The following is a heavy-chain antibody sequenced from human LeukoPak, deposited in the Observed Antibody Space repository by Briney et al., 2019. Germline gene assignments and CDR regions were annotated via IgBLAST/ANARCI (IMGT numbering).Heavy chain of an antibody. CDR3: ARDPYCGGDCYPDAFDI. CDR2: ISSSSSYI. J-gene: IGHJ3*02. Sequence: GGSLRLSCAASGFTFSSYSMNWVRQAPGKGLEWVSSISSSSSYIYYADSVKGRFTISRDNAKNSLHLQMNSLRAEDTAVYYCARDPYCGGDCYPDAFDIWGQGTMVTVSS. D-gene: IGHD2-21*02. V-gene: IGHV3-21*01. CDR1: GFTFSSYS.